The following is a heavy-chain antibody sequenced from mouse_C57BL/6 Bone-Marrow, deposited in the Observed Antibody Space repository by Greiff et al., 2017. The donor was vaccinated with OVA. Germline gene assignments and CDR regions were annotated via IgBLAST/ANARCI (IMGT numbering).Heavy chain of an antibody. CDR1: GYSFTGYY. D-gene: IGHD1-1*01. V-gene: IGHV1-42*01. CDR3: ARRHGSEYFDV. Sequence: VQLQQSGPELVKPGASVKISCKASGYSFTGYYMNWVKQSPEKSLEWIGEINPSTGGTTYNQKFKAKATLTVDKSSSTAYMQLKSLTSEDSAVYYCARRHGSEYFDVWGTGTMVTVSS. J-gene: IGHJ1*03. CDR2: INPSTGGT.